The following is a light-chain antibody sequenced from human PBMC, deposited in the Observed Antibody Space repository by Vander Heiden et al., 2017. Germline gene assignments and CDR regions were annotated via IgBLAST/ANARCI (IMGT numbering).Light chain of an antibody. J-gene: IGKJ1*01. CDR2: DAS. CDR3: QQHDNLPTGT. Sequence: DIQSTQSPSSLSASVGDRVTITCQASQDISNYLNRYQQKPGKAPKLLIYDASNLETGGPSRFSGSGCGTDFTFTISSRQPEDIAAYYCQQHDNLPTGTFGQGTKVEIK. CDR1: QDISNY. V-gene: IGKV1-33*01.